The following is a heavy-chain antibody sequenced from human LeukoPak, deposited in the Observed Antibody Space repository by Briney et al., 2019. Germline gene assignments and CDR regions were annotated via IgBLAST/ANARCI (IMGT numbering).Heavy chain of an antibody. D-gene: IGHD3-3*01. CDR1: GGTFSSYA. CDR2: IIPILGIA. Sequence: ASVKVSCKASGGTFSSYAISWVRQAPGQGLEWMGRIIPILGIANYAQKFQGRVTITADKSTSTAYMELSSLRSEDTAVYFCAKFWSGYYTDWGQGTLVSVSS. J-gene: IGHJ4*02. V-gene: IGHV1-69*04. CDR3: AKFWSGYYTD.